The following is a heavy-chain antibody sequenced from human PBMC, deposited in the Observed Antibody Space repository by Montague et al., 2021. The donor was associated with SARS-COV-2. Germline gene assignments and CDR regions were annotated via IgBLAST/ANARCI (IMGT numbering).Heavy chain of an antibody. V-gene: IGHV4-39*01. CDR3: ARQLPSYCATNKCYPYYFDG. Sequence: SETLSLTCTVSGGSICSPDYYRGWIRQSPGKGLEWIGSISYTGRTYYNPSLRSRVSFSMDTSKNHFSLSLSSVTVADTAVYFCARQLPSYCATNKCYPYYFDGWGQGAMVTVSS. CDR1: GGSICSPDYY. D-gene: IGHD2-8*01. J-gene: IGHJ4*02. CDR2: ISYTGRT.